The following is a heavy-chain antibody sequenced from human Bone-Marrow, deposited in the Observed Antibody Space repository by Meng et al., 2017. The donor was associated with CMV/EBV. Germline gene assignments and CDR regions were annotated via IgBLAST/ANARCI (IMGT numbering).Heavy chain of an antibody. D-gene: IGHD3-10*01. J-gene: IGHJ5*02. CDR2: MNPNSGNT. CDR1: GYTFTSYD. Sequence: SCKASGYTFTSYDVNWVRQATGQGLEWMGWMNPNSGNTGYAQKFQGRVTMTRNTSISTAYMELSSLRSEDTAVYYCARGYYYGSGLDPWGQGTLVTAPQ. V-gene: IGHV1-8*01. CDR3: ARGYYYGSGLDP.